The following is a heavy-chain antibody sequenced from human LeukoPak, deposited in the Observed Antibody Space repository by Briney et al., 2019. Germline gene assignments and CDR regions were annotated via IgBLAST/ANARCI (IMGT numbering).Heavy chain of an antibody. CDR3: ARDGRDYGDYGDY. J-gene: IGHJ4*02. D-gene: IGHD4-17*01. CDR1: GFPVSSNY. CDR2: IYSGGST. V-gene: IGHV3-53*01. Sequence: QPGGSLRLSCAASGFPVSSNYMSWVRQAPGKGLEWVSVIYSGGSTYYADSVKGRFTISRDNSKNTLYLQMNSLRAEDTAVYYCARDGRDYGDYGDYWGQGTLVTVSS.